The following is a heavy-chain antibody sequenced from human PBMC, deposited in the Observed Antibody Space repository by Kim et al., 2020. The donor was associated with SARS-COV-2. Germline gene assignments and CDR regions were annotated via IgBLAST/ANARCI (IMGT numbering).Heavy chain of an antibody. CDR2: LYAGGNT. D-gene: IGHD1-26*01. CDR3: ARDTPGLLGPTYAFDV. J-gene: IGHJ3*01. Sequence: GGSLRLSCRASGFTVNSDNMAWVRQAPGKGLEWVSVLYAGGNTFYGDSVQDRFTISRDNSKNTLYLQMNSLRTEDTAVYYCARDTPGLLGPTYAFDVWG. V-gene: IGHV3-66*01. CDR1: GFTVNSDN.